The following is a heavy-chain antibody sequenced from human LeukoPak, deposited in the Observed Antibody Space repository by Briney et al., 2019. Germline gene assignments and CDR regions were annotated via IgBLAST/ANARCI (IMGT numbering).Heavy chain of an antibody. J-gene: IGHJ2*01. Sequence: GGSLRLSCTVSGFPFSTYSMNWVRQAPGKGLEWISYISSSTKTIYYADSVRGQFTISRDNGKTSLFLQMTSLRDEDTAVYYCARDRYGDSVALDFWYFDLWGRGTLVTVSS. CDR3: ARDRYGDSVALDFWYFDL. V-gene: IGHV3-48*02. D-gene: IGHD4-17*01. CDR1: GFPFSTYS. CDR2: ISSSTKTI.